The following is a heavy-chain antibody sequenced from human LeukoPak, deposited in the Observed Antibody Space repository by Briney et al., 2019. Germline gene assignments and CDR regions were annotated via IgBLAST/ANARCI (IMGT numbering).Heavy chain of an antibody. D-gene: IGHD2-21*02. CDR2: VYKSGST. CDR3: ARENHAVVTANDALHV. J-gene: IGHJ3*01. V-gene: IGHV4-59*11. CDR1: GASIRSHY. Sequence: PSETLSLTCIVSGASIRSHYWSWIRQPPGKGLEWIGEVYKSGSTNYNPSLKSRVTMSIDNSKNQFFLWLNSVTAADTAVYYCARENHAVVTANDALHVWGRGTMVTVSS.